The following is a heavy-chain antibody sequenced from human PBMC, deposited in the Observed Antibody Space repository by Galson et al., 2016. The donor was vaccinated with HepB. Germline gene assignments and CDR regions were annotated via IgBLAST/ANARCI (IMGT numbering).Heavy chain of an antibody. CDR2: ISSSRSPI. CDR3: AREGSSGWFRNYYSDY. V-gene: IGHV3-48*02. CDR1: GFPLSSYN. J-gene: IGHJ4*02. D-gene: IGHD6-19*01. Sequence: SLRLSCAVSGFPLSSYNMNWVRQAPGKGLEWVSYISSSRSPIYYADSVKGRFIISRDDAKNSVYLQMNSLRDEDTAVYYCAREGSSGWFRNYYSDYWGRGTLVTVSS.